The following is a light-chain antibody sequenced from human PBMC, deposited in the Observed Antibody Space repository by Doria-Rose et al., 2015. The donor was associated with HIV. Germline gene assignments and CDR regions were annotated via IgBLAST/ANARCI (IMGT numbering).Light chain of an antibody. CDR1: QSISSSY. CDR2: GAS. J-gene: IGKJ2*01. Sequence: EIVLTQSPGTLSLSPGERATLSCRASQSISSSYLAWYQLKPGQAPTLLIYGASIRVTGIPGRFSGSGSGTDFTLSISRLEPEDIAAYFCQQYGSSPTTFGQGTKLEIK. V-gene: IGKV3-20*01. CDR3: QQYGSSPTT.